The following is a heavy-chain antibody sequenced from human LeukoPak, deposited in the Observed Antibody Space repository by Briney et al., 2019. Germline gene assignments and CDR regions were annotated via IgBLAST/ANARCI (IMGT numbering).Heavy chain of an antibody. D-gene: IGHD3-3*01. CDR3: ARDANDFWSGQTNWFDP. Sequence: SVKVSCTASGGTFSSYAISWVRQAPGQGLEWMGGIIPIFGTANYAQKFQGRVTITADESTSTAYMELRSLRSDDTAVYYCARDANDFWSGQTNWFDPWGQGTLVTVSS. CDR1: GGTFSSYA. CDR2: IIPIFGTA. V-gene: IGHV1-69*13. J-gene: IGHJ5*02.